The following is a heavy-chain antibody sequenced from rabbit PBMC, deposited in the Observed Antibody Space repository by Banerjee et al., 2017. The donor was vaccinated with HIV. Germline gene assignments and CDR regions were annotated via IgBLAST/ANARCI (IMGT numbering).Heavy chain of an antibody. Sequence: QQQLEESGGDLVKPEGSLTLTCKASGIDFSTWMCWVRQAPGKGLEWIACIDAGGGSGGRTDYASWAKGRFTISKTSSTTVTLQMTSLTAADTATYFCAREHTYADYGDFNLWGPGTLVTVS. CDR3: AREHTYADYGDFNL. CDR1: GIDFSTW. CDR2: IDAGGGSGGRT. D-gene: IGHD2-1*01. V-gene: IGHV1S45*01. J-gene: IGHJ4*01.